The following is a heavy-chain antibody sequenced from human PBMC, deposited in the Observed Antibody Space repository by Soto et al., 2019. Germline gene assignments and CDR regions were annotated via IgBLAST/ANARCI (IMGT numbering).Heavy chain of an antibody. Sequence: QITLKESGPTLVKPTQTLTLTCTFSGFSLSTSGVGVGWIRQPPGKALEWLALLYWDDDNRYNPSLRSRLTRPKDPSNHPVVLTLTNMHPVDTATYYCAHGSGWLSDYWGQGTLVTVSS. CDR2: LYWDDDN. D-gene: IGHD6-19*01. CDR3: AHGSGWLSDY. CDR1: GFSLSTSGVG. V-gene: IGHV2-5*02. J-gene: IGHJ4*02.